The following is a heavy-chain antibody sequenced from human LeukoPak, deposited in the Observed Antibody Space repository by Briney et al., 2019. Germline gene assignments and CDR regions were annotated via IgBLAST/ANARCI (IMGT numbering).Heavy chain of an antibody. CDR2: IKYDGYEE. D-gene: IGHD1-1*01. Sequence: GGSLRLSCAASGFTFSRYWMSWMRQAPGKGLEWVANIKYDGYEEYYVDSVKGRFTISRGNAKNSLYLQLNSLRVEDTAVYYCKSGGAAPGSFDYWGQGTLVTVSP. J-gene: IGHJ4*02. V-gene: IGHV3-7*01. CDR1: GFTFSRYW. CDR3: KSGGAAPGSFDY.